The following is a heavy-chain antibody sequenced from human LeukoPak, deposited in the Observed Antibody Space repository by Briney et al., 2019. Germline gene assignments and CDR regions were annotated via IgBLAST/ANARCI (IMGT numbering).Heavy chain of an antibody. J-gene: IGHJ4*02. D-gene: IGHD5/OR15-5a*01. CDR2: ISGRGDNT. V-gene: IGHV3-23*01. Sequence: GGPLRLSCAAAGFTFSGYAMNWVRQSPGKGLEWVSGISGRGDNTYYADSVKGRFTISRDNSKNTLYLQMNSLRAEDTAVYYCAKAPILVSGSFDYWGQGVLVTVSS. CDR3: AKAPILVSGSFDY. CDR1: GFTFSGYA.